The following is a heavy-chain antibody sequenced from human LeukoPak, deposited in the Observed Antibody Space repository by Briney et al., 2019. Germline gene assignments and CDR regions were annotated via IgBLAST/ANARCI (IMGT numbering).Heavy chain of an antibody. Sequence: GGSLRLSCEASGFNFRRYWLNWVRQAPGKGLEWVANIRDDGSEKFYVDSVKGRFTISRDNTKNSLYLQMNSLRAEDTAVYYCAGFRVSVWGQGTLVTVSS. CDR1: GFNFRRYW. J-gene: IGHJ4*02. V-gene: IGHV3-7*01. CDR3: AGFRVSV. CDR2: IRDDGSEK. D-gene: IGHD3-10*01.